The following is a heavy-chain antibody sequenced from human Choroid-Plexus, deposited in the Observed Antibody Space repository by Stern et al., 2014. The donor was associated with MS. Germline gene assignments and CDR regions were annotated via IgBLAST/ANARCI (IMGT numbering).Heavy chain of an antibody. CDR3: AKDRQWSTYFFDY. J-gene: IGHJ4*02. CDR2: ISYDGSDK. Sequence: MQLVESRGGVAQPGRPLILSCAASGFTFSNFGMHWVRQAPGKGLEWVALISYDGSDKYYADSVKGRFTIFRDNSKNTLYMHMNSLRAEDTAVYYCAKDRQWSTYFFDYWGQGSLVTVSS. D-gene: IGHD2-15*01. V-gene: IGHV3-30*18. CDR1: GFTFSNFG.